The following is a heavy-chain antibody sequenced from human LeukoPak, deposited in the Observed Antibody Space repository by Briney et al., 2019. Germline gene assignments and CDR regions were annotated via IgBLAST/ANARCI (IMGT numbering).Heavy chain of an antibody. CDR1: GFSFRNYW. CDR3: ARDGGLHTNFDY. J-gene: IGHJ4*02. Sequence: GGSLRLSCAASGFSFRNYWMGRVRQAPGKGLEWVANTKPDGSAEYYADSVRGRFTASRDNANNLLYLQMNRLRAEDTAVYYCARDGGLHTNFDYWGQGTLLTVSS. CDR2: TKPDGSAE. D-gene: IGHD2-15*01. V-gene: IGHV3-7*01.